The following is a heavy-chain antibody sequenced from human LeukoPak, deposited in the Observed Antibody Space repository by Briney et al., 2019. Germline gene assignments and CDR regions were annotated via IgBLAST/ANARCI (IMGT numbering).Heavy chain of an antibody. J-gene: IGHJ2*01. Sequence: SETLSLTCTVSGGSISSYYWSWIRQPAGKGLEWIGRIDASGNTNYKPSLKSRVTMSVDTSKNQFSLKLNSVTAADTAVYYCARVSSSWYQDWYFDLWGRGTLVTVSS. CDR3: ARVSSSWYQDWYFDL. CDR2: IDASGNT. V-gene: IGHV4-4*07. CDR1: GGSISSYY. D-gene: IGHD6-13*01.